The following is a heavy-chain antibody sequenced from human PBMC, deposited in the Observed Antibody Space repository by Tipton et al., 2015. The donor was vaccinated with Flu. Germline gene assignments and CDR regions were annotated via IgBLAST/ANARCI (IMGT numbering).Heavy chain of an antibody. J-gene: IGHJ4*02. CDR2: IKQDGSEK. D-gene: IGHD6-25*01. CDR3: VRGIYSSEGR. CDR1: GFTLSSYW. Sequence: GSLRLSCAASGFTLSSYWMTWVRQAPGKGLEWVANIKQDGSEKNYVDSVKGRFTISRDNARNSVYLQMNSLRAEDTAVYYCVRGIYSSEGRWGQGTLVTVSS. V-gene: IGHV3-7*01.